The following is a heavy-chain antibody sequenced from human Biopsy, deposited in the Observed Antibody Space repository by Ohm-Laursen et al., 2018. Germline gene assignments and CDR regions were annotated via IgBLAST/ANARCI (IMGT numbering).Heavy chain of an antibody. J-gene: IGHJ6*02. CDR3: ARDYQPTIITIHYYYYGMDV. D-gene: IGHD2-2*01. V-gene: IGHV1-18*01. Sequence: SVKVSCKASGGTFSSSAITWVRQAPGQGLEWMGWINPYNGDTNYAQKLQGRVTMTTDTSTSTAYMELRSLRSDDTAVYYCARDYQPTIITIHYYYYGMDVWGQGTTVTVSS. CDR1: GGTFSSSA. CDR2: INPYNGDT.